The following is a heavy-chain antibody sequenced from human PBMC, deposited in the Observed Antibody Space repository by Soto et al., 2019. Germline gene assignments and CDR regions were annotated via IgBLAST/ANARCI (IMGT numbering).Heavy chain of an antibody. CDR1: GFIFSSFA. V-gene: IGHV3-23*01. Sequence: EVQPLESGGGLVQPGGSLRLSCAASGFIFSSFAMSWVRQAPGKGLEWVSTISNNGGSTYSADSVKGRFTISRDNSKNTLYLQMNSLRAEDTAVYYCAKDPDISGWYQTDLDYWGQGTLVTVSS. CDR2: ISNNGGST. D-gene: IGHD6-19*01. CDR3: AKDPDISGWYQTDLDY. J-gene: IGHJ4*02.